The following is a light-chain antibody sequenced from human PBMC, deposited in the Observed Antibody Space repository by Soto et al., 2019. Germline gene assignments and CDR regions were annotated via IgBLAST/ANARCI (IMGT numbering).Light chain of an antibody. Sequence: EIVMTQSPATLSVSPGERATLSCRASQSVSSNLAWYQQKPGQAPRLLIYGASTSATRIPARFSGSGSGTEFPLTISSLQSEDFAVYYCQQYNNWPTTFGQGTRLEIK. J-gene: IGKJ5*01. CDR3: QQYNNWPTT. CDR1: QSVSSN. V-gene: IGKV3-15*01. CDR2: GAS.